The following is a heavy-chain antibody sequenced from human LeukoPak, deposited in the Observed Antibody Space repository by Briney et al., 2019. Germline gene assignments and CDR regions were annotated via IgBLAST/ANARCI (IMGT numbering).Heavy chain of an antibody. V-gene: IGHV7-4-1*02. CDR3: ARRYSSGWSHFDY. Sequence: GASVKVSCKASGYTLTRYAMNWVRQAPGQGLEWMGWINTNTGNPTYAQGFTGRFVFSLDTSVSTAYLQISSLKAEDTAVYYCARRYSSGWSHFDYWGQGTLVTVSS. J-gene: IGHJ4*02. D-gene: IGHD6-19*01. CDR2: INTNTGNP. CDR1: GYTLTRYA.